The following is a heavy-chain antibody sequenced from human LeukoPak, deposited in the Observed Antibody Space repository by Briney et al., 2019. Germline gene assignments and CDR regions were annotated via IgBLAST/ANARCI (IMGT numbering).Heavy chain of an antibody. CDR3: ARGVDGYNNY. Sequence: SETLSLTCTVSGGSLSSYYWSWIRQPAGEGLEWIGRIYTSGSTNYKPSLTSRVTMSVDTSTNQFSLKLSSVTAADTAVYYCARGVDGYNNYWGQGTLVTVSS. CDR1: GGSLSSYY. D-gene: IGHD5-24*01. CDR2: IYTSGST. J-gene: IGHJ4*02. V-gene: IGHV4-4*07.